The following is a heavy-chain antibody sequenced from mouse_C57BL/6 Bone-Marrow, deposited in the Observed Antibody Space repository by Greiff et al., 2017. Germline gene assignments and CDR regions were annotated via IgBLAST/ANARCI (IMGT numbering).Heavy chain of an antibody. CDR2: INPYNGGT. D-gene: IGHD2-4*01. CDR3: ARYDYHWYFDV. V-gene: IGHV1-19*01. J-gene: IGHJ1*03. Sequence: EVQLQQSGPVLVKPGASVKMSCKASGYTFTDYYMNWVKQSHGKSLEWIGVINPYNGGTSYNQKFKGKATLTVDKSSSTAYMELNSLTSEDSAVYYCARYDYHWYFDVWGTGTTVTVSS. CDR1: GYTFTDYY.